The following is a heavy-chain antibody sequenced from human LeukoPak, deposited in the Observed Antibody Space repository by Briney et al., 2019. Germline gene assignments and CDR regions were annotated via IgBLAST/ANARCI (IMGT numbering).Heavy chain of an antibody. CDR3: ARGVRWLQLSCFDY. CDR2: IYYSGST. V-gene: IGHV4-31*03. D-gene: IGHD5-24*01. Sequence: SETLSLTCPVSSGSISSGVYYWSWIRQHPGKGLEWIGYIYYSGSTYYNPSIKSRVTISVDTSNNQFSLKLSSVTAAATAVYCCARGVRWLQLSCFDYWGQGTLVTVSS. CDR1: SGSISSGVYY. J-gene: IGHJ4*02.